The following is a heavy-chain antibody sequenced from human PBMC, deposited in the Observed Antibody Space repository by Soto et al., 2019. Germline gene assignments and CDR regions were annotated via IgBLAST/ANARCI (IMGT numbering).Heavy chain of an antibody. Sequence: QVQLQESGPGLVKPSQTLSLTCTVSGGSISSGGYYWSWIRQHPGKGLEWIGYIYYSGSTYYNPLLKVRVTISVDTSKNQFALKLSSVTAADTAVYYCAREPEYGGNSYGYYFDCWGQGTRVTVSS. CDR2: IYYSGST. CDR1: GGSISSGGYY. V-gene: IGHV4-31*03. CDR3: AREPEYGGNSYGYYFDC. D-gene: IGHD2-21*02. J-gene: IGHJ4*02.